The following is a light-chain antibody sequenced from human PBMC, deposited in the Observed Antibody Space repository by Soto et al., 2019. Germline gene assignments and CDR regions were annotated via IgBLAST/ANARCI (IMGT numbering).Light chain of an antibody. CDR2: GAS. CDR1: QSIGSN. V-gene: IGKV3-15*01. Sequence: EIVMTQSPATLSVSPGERVTLSCRASQSIGSNLVWYQQKRGQAPRLLIFGASTRATDVPARFSGSGSGTDFTLTISSLQSEDFAIYICQQNNDWSALTFGQGTRLEI. J-gene: IGKJ5*01. CDR3: QQNNDWSALT.